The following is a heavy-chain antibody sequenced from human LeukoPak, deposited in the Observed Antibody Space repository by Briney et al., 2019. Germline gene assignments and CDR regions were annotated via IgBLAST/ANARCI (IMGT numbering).Heavy chain of an antibody. CDR3: ANSHMVPL. CDR1: GFTFSSYG. V-gene: IGHV3-30*18. CDR2: ISYDGSNK. J-gene: IGHJ4*02. Sequence: PGGSLRLSCAASGFTFSSYGMHWVRQAPGKGLEWVAVISYDGSNKYYADSVKGRFTISRDNSKNTLYLQMNSLRAEDTAVYYCANSHMVPLWGQGTLVTVSS. D-gene: IGHD4/OR15-4a*01.